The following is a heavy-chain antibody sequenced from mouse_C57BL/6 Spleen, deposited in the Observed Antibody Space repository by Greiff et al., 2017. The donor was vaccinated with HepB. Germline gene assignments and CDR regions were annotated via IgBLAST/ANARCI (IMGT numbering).Heavy chain of an antibody. J-gene: IGHJ3*01. Sequence: VQLQQSGPELVKPGASVKISCKASGYAFSSSWMNWVKQRPGKGLEWIGRIYPGDGDTNYNGKFKGKATLTADKSSSTAYMQLSSLTSEDSAVYFSAREGDDYLFDYWGQGTLVTVSA. CDR2: IYPGDGDT. D-gene: IGHD2-4*01. CDR3: AREGDDYLFDY. V-gene: IGHV1-82*01. CDR1: GYAFSSSW.